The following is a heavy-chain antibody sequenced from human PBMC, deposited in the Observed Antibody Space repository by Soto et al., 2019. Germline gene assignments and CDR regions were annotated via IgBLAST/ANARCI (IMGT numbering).Heavy chain of an antibody. CDR1: GYTFTSYG. J-gene: IGHJ4*02. V-gene: IGHV1-18*01. CDR2: ISAYNGNT. CDR3: ARGYYDILTGYPQGPPHFDY. D-gene: IGHD3-9*01. Sequence: GASVKVSCKASGYTFTSYGISWVRQAPGQGLEWMGWISAYNGNTNYAQKLQGRVTMTTDTSTSTAYMELRSLRSDDTAVYYCARGYYDILTGYPQGPPHFDYWGQGTLVTVSS.